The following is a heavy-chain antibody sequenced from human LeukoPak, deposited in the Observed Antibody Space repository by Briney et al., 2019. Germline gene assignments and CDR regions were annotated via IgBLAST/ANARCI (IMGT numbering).Heavy chain of an antibody. Sequence: ASVKVSCKASGYTFTGYYMHWVRQAPGQGLEWMGWINPNSGGTNYAQKFQGRVTMTRDTSISTAYMELSRLRSDDTAVYYCASATLRCSGGSGYKMDVGGKGTTVTVSS. CDR3: ASATLRCSGGSGYKMDV. J-gene: IGHJ6*03. CDR1: GYTFTGYY. V-gene: IGHV1-2*02. CDR2: INPNSGGT. D-gene: IGHD2-15*01.